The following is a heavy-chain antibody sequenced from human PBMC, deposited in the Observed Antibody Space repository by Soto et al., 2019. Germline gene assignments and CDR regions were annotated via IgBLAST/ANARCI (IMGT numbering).Heavy chain of an antibody. D-gene: IGHD2-2*01. Sequence: EVQLVESGGGLVQPGGSLRLSCAASGFTFSSYSMNWVRQAPGKGLEWVSYISSSSSTIYYADSVKGRFTISRDNAKNSLYLQMNSLRDEDTAVYYCASLVVVPAATPPGWFDPWGQGTLVTVSS. V-gene: IGHV3-48*02. J-gene: IGHJ5*02. CDR1: GFTFSSYS. CDR3: ASLVVVPAATPPGWFDP. CDR2: ISSSSSTI.